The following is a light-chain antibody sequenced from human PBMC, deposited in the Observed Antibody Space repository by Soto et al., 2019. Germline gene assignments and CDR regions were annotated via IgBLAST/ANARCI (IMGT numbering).Light chain of an antibody. CDR1: SSNIGTNG. CDR3: AAWDGILKSLL. J-gene: IGLJ2*01. Sequence: QSVLTQPPSASGTPGQRVTISCSGGSSNIGTNGVNWYQQLPGMAPKLLIYYNNQRPSGVPDRFSGSKSGTSASLAISGLQSEDEADFYCAAWDGILKSLLFGGGTKLTVL. CDR2: YNN. V-gene: IGLV1-44*01.